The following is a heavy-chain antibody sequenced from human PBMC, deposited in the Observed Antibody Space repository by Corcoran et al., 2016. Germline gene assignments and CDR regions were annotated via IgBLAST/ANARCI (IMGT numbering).Heavy chain of an antibody. V-gene: IGHV4-39*01. CDR3: ARLPWDYYDSSGYIDD. CDR1: GGSISSSSYY. D-gene: IGHD3-22*01. Sequence: QLQLQESGPGLVKPSETLSLTCTVSGGSISSSSYYWGWIRQPPGKGLEWIGSIYYSGSTYYNPSLQSRVTISVDTSQNQFSLKLLSVTAADTAVYYCARLPWDYYDSSGYIDDWGQGTLVTVSS. J-gene: IGHJ4*02. CDR2: IYYSGST.